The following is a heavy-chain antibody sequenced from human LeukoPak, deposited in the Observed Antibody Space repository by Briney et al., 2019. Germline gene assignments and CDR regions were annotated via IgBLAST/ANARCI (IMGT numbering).Heavy chain of an antibody. CDR2: INPNSGGT. D-gene: IGHD1-14*01. Sequence: ASVKVSCKASGYTFTGYYMHWVRQAPGQGLEWMGWINPNSGGTNYAQKFQGRVTMTRDTSISTAYMELSRLRSDDTAVYYCARAVAGTNDAFDIWGQGTMVTVSS. J-gene: IGHJ3*02. V-gene: IGHV1-2*02. CDR3: ARAVAGTNDAFDI. CDR1: GYTFTGYY.